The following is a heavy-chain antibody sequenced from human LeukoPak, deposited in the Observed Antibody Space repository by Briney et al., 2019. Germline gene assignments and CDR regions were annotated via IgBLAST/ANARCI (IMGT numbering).Heavy chain of an antibody. J-gene: IGHJ4*02. D-gene: IGHD6-6*01. V-gene: IGHV3-9*03. CDR1: GFKFDDYA. CDR2: ISWNSGSI. CDR3: AKGLVGSSIADFFDY. Sequence: GGSLRLSCAASGFKFDDYAMHWVRQAPGKGLEWVSGISWNSGSIGYADSVKGRFTISRDNAKNSLYLQMNSLRGEDMALYYCAKGLVGSSIADFFDYWGQGILVTVSS.